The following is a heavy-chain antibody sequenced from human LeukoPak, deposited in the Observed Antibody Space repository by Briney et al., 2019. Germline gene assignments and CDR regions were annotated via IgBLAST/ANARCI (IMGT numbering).Heavy chain of an antibody. CDR2: INTSGST. J-gene: IGHJ3*02. CDR1: GGSFSGYD. D-gene: IGHD6-19*01. Sequence: LDTLSLTCAVSGGSFSGYDWSWIRQPPGQGLEWIGDINTSGSTNYNPSLKSRVTISVDTSKNQFSLKLSSVTAADTAVYYCARERSSGWYFAFDIWGQGTMVTVSS. CDR3: ARERSSGWYFAFDI. V-gene: IGHV4-34*01.